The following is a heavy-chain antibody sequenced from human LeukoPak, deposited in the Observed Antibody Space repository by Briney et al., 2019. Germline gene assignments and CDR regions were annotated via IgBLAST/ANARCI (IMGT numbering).Heavy chain of an antibody. CDR3: AREVGSSGWHFDY. J-gene: IGHJ4*02. CDR1: GFTFSSYW. D-gene: IGHD6-19*01. CDR2: INSDGSST. Sequence: GGSLRLSCAASGFTFSSYWMHWVCQAPGKGLVWVSRINSDGSSTSYADSVKGRFTISRDNAKNTLYLQMNSLRAEDTAVYYCAREVGSSGWHFDYWGQGTLVTVSS. V-gene: IGHV3-74*01.